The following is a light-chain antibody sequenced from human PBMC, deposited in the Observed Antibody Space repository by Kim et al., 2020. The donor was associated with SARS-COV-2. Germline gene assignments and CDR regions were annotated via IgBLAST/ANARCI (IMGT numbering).Light chain of an antibody. CDR1: SSDVGAFNY. CDR2: AVS. J-gene: IGLJ1*01. CDR3: SSYTSSSTYV. V-gene: IGLV2-14*01. Sequence: QPSTLSFTGTSSDVGAFNYVSWYQQHAGKAPNLMIFAVSNRPSGVSTRFSASKSGNTASLTISGLQAENEADYYCSSYTSSSTYVFGTGTKVTVL.